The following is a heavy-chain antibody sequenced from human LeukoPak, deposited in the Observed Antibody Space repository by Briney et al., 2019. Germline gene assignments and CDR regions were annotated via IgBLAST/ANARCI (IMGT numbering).Heavy chain of an antibody. Sequence: GGSLRLSCAASGVTFSSYEMNWVRQAPGKGLVWVSRINGDGSSTAYADSVKGRFTISRDNAKNTLYLQMNSLTAEDTAVYYCARGPPWYFDLWGRGTLVTVSS. V-gene: IGHV3-74*01. CDR3: ARGPPWYFDL. J-gene: IGHJ2*01. CDR2: INGDGSST. D-gene: IGHD6-25*01. CDR1: GVTFSSYE.